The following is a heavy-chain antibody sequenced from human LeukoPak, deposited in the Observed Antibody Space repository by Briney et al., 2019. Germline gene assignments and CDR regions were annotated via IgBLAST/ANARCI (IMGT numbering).Heavy chain of an antibody. D-gene: IGHD3-10*01. Sequence: GGSLRLSCAASGFTFSSYAMSWVRQAPGKGLEWVSGITGSGSGTYYADSVKGQFTISRDNAKNTLYLQMNSLRAEDTAVYYCARAPSTWYYYGSGSLDAFDIWGQGTMVTVSS. CDR1: GFTFSSYA. CDR2: ITGSGSGT. CDR3: ARAPSTWYYYGSGSLDAFDI. V-gene: IGHV3-23*01. J-gene: IGHJ3*02.